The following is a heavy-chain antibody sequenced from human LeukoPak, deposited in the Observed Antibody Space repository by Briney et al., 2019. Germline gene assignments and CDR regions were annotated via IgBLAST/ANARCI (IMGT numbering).Heavy chain of an antibody. V-gene: IGHV3-7*01. CDR1: GFTFSNYW. CDR2: IKGDGSEK. J-gene: IGHJ5*02. Sequence: GGSLRLSCAASGFTFSNYWMTWVRQAPGKGLEWVGNIKGDGSEKYYVVSVKGRFTISRDNSKNTLYLQMNSLRAEDTAVYYCAAASGSYYNWFDPWGQGTLVTVSS. D-gene: IGHD3-10*01. CDR3: AAASGSYYNWFDP.